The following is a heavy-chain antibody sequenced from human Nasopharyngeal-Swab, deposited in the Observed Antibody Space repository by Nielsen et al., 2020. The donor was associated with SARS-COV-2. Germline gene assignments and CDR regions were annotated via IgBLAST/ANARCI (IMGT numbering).Heavy chain of an antibody. CDR3: ARDPYSISLPALYSYYYGMDV. D-gene: IGHD6-13*01. CDR2: ISAYNDNT. V-gene: IGHV1-18*01. J-gene: IGHJ6*02. CDR1: GYTFTTYG. Sequence: ASVKVSCKASGYTFTTYGISWVRQAPGQGLEWMGWISAYNDNTNYAQNLQGRVTMTTDTSTSTAYMELRSLRSDDTAVYYCARDPYSISLPALYSYYYGMDVWGQGTTVTVSS.